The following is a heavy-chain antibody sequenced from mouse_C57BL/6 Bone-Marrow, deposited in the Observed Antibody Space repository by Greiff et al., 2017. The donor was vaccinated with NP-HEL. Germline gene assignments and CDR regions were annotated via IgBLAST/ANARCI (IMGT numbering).Heavy chain of an antibody. Sequence: QVQLKESGPELVKPGASVKISCKASGYSFTSYYIHWVKQRPGQGLEWIGWIYPGSGNTKYNEKFKGKATLTADTSSSTAYMQLSSLTSEDSAVYYCARGDYGKNFAYWGRGTLVTVSA. V-gene: IGHV1-66*01. J-gene: IGHJ3*01. CDR1: GYSFTSYY. CDR2: IYPGSGNT. D-gene: IGHD1-1*02. CDR3: ARGDYGKNFAY.